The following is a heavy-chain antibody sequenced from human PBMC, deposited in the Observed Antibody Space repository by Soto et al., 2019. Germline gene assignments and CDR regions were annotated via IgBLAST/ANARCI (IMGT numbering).Heavy chain of an antibody. CDR2: INPSGGST. CDR3: ARDVLPIWGSYALGRYYYYGMDV. D-gene: IGHD3-16*01. CDR1: GYTFTSYY. Sequence: ASVKVSGKASGYTFTSYYMHWVRQAPGQGLEWMGIINPSGGSTSYAQKFQGRVTMTRDTSTSTVYMELSSLRSEDTAVYYCARDVLPIWGSYALGRYYYYGMDVWGQGTTVTVSS. J-gene: IGHJ6*02. V-gene: IGHV1-46*01.